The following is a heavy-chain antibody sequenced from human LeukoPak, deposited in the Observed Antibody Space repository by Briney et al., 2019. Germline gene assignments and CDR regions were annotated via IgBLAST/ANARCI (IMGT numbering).Heavy chain of an antibody. D-gene: IGHD3-10*01. Sequence: GGSLRLSCAASGFTFYSNAMNWVRQAPGKGLEWVSVISGHGGSTYYADSVKGRFTISRDNSKNTLYLQMHSLRAEDTAVYYCAAGSGSYYIPGGYWGQGTLVAVSS. J-gene: IGHJ4*02. CDR1: GFTFYSNA. CDR2: ISGHGGST. V-gene: IGHV3-23*01. CDR3: AAGSGSYYIPGGY.